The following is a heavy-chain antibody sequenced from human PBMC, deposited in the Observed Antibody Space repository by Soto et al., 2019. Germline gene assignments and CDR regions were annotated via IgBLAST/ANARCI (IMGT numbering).Heavy chain of an antibody. CDR2: TYYSGST. CDR3: ARHVWDCSGGSCYAGFDY. V-gene: IGHV4-59*08. Sequence: SETLSLTCTVSGGSISSYYWSWIRQPPGKGLEWIGYTYYSGSTNYNPSLKSRVTMSVDTSKNQFSLKLSSVTAADTAVYYCARHVWDCSGGSCYAGFDYWGQGTLVTVSS. J-gene: IGHJ4*02. CDR1: GGSISSYY. D-gene: IGHD2-15*01.